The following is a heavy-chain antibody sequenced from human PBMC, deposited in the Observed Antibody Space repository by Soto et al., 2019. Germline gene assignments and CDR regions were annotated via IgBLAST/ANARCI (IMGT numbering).Heavy chain of an antibody. CDR2: ISWNSGSI. CDR3: AKDKAWSHGMDV. V-gene: IGHV3-9*01. Sequence: GGSLRLSCAASGFTFDDYAMHWVRQAPGKGLEWVSGISWNSGSIGYADSVKGRFTISRDNAKNSLYLQMNSLRAEDTALYYCAKDKAWSHGMDVWGQGTTVTVSS. J-gene: IGHJ6*02. CDR1: GFTFDDYA. D-gene: IGHD2-8*02.